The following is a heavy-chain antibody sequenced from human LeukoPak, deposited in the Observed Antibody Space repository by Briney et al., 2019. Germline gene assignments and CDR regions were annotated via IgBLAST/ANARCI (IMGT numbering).Heavy chain of an antibody. CDR3: ASAGYGDYATQTGWNWVDP. CDR2: INHSGST. Sequence: SETLSLTCAVYGGSFSGYYWSWIRQPPGKGLEWIGEINHSGSTNYNPSLKSRVTISVDTSKNQFSLKLSSVTAADTAVYYCASAGYGDYATQTGWNWVDPWGQGTLVTVSS. D-gene: IGHD4-17*01. CDR1: GGSFSGYY. V-gene: IGHV4-34*01. J-gene: IGHJ5*02.